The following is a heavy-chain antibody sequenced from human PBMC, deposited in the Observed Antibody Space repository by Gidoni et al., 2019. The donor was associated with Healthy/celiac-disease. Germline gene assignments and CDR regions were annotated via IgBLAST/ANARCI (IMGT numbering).Heavy chain of an antibody. CDR2: IYWNDDK. Sequence: QITLKVSGPTPGKPTQTLTLTCTSPGLSLRTSGVGVGWIRQPPGKALEWLALIYWNDDKRYSPSPKSRLTITKDTSKNQVVLTMTNMDPVDTATYYCVSTRGDVAAAGVDYWGQGTLVTVSS. J-gene: IGHJ4*02. V-gene: IGHV2-5*01. D-gene: IGHD6-13*01. CDR3: VSTRGDVAAAGVDY. CDR1: GLSLRTSGVG.